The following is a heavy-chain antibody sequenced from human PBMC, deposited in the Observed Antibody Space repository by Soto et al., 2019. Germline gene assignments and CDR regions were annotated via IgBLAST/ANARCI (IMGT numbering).Heavy chain of an antibody. CDR1: GFTFSTSG. V-gene: IGHV3-33*01. D-gene: IGHD3-22*01. CDR3: ARDESSNIYYFDF. Sequence: GGSLRLSCAAAGFTFSTSGMHWVRQAPGKGLEWVAVIWYDGSKKYYADSVKGRFTISRDNFKNTLHLQMNSLRAEDTAVYYCARDESSNIYYFDFWGQGTLVTVS. J-gene: IGHJ4*02. CDR2: IWYDGSKK.